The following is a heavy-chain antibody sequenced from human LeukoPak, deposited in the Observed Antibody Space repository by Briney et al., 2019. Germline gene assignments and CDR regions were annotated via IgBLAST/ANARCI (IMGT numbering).Heavy chain of an antibody. V-gene: IGHV1-2*02. CDR2: INPNSGGT. CDR1: GYTFTGYY. Sequence: ASVKVSCKASGYTFTGYYMHWVRQAPGQGLEWMGWINPNSGGTNYAQKFQGRVTMTGDTSISTAYMELSRLRSDDTAVYYCAREDCSSTSCYTFGYYYYGMDVWGQGTTVTVSS. CDR3: AREDCSSTSCYTFGYYYYGMDV. J-gene: IGHJ6*02. D-gene: IGHD2-2*02.